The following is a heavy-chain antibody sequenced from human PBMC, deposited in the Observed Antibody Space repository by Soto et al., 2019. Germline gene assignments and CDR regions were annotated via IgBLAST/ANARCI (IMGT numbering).Heavy chain of an antibody. J-gene: IGHJ4*02. V-gene: IGHV3-9*01. Sequence: VQLVESGGGLVQPGRSLRLSCAASGFIFGDCAMHWVRHAPGQGLEWVLGISLNSGSTDYAASMKGRFIITRDNARNSPYLQMKSLRTEDTFLYYRAGYPGSDTWYDPVDYWGQGALVTVSP. D-gene: IGHD1-1*01. CDR1: GFIFGDCA. CDR3: AGYPGSDTWYDPVDY. CDR2: ISLNSGST.